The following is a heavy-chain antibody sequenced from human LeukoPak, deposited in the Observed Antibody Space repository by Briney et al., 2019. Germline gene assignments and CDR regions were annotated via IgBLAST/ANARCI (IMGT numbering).Heavy chain of an antibody. CDR3: ARDSNCGGDCYIDY. Sequence: GGSLRLSCAASGFTFSSYSMNWVRQAPGKGLEWVSSTSSSSRYIYYADSVKGRFTISRDNAKNSLYLQMNSLRAEDTAVYYCARDSNCGGDCYIDYWGQGTLVTVSS. V-gene: IGHV3-21*01. CDR1: GFTFSSYS. D-gene: IGHD2-21*02. CDR2: TSSSSRYI. J-gene: IGHJ4*02.